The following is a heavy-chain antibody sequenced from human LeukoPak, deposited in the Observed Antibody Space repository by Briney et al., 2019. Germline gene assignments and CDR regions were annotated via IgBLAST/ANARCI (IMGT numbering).Heavy chain of an antibody. CDR3: ARLDCSSTSSHRYYYYYYYMDV. V-gene: IGHV4-59*08. Sequence: SETLSLTCTVSGGSISSYYWSWIRQPPGKGLEWIGYIYYSGSTNYNPSLKSRVTISVDTSKNQFSLKLSSVTAADTAVYYCARLDCSSTSSHRYYYYYYYMDVWGKGTTVTVSS. CDR1: GGSISSYY. J-gene: IGHJ6*03. CDR2: IYYSGST. D-gene: IGHD2-2*01.